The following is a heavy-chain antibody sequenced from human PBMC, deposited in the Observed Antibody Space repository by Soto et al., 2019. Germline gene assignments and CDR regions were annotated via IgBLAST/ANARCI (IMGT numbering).Heavy chain of an antibody. CDR3: AALTTLQIVGYVTPRYSGMDV. CDR2: IIPLFGTP. Sequence: QVQLVQSGAEVQTPGSSVRVSCKASGDTFTSFTLSWVRQAPGQGLEWMGGIIPLFGTPNYAQKFQGRVTLTADKSKTTSYIEVSSLTSEDPAVYYGAALTTLQIVGYVTPRYSGMDVWGLGTTVTVPS. D-gene: IGHD5-18*01. J-gene: IGHJ6*01. CDR1: GDTFTSFT. V-gene: IGHV1-69*06.